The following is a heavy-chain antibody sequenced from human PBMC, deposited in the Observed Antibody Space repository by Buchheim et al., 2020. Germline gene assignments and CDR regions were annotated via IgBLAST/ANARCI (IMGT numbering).Heavy chain of an antibody. CDR3: ARDIYCGSTSCYTGAFDI. CDR2: ISSSSSTI. Sequence: EVQLVESGGGLVQPGGSLRLSCAASGFTFSSYSMNWVRQAPGKGLEWVSYISSSSSTIYYADSVKGRFTISRDNAKNSLYLQMNSLRDEDTALYYCARDIYCGSTSCYTGAFDIWGQGT. D-gene: IGHD2-2*02. V-gene: IGHV3-48*02. J-gene: IGHJ3*02. CDR1: GFTFSSYS.